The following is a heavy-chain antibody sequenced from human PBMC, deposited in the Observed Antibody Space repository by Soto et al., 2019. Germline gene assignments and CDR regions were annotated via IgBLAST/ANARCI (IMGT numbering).Heavy chain of an antibody. Sequence: QVQLVESGGGVVQPGRSLRLSCAASGFTFSSYGMHWVRQAPGKGLEWVAVIWYDGSNKYYADSVKGRFTISRDNSKNTLYLQVNSLRAEDTAVYYCATRIEPLLPGDYWGQGTLVTVSS. J-gene: IGHJ4*02. CDR2: IWYDGSNK. CDR3: ATRIEPLLPGDY. D-gene: IGHD2-21*01. CDR1: GFTFSSYG. V-gene: IGHV3-33*01.